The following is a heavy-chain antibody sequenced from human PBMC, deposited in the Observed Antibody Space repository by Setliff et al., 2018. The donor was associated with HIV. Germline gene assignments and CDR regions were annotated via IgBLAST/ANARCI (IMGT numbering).Heavy chain of an antibody. CDR1: GGSISAYY. CDR3: ARDMMFRGVNNYYYYMDV. V-gene: IGHV4-4*07. D-gene: IGHD3-10*01. J-gene: IGHJ6*03. Sequence: SETLSLTCTVSGGSISAYYWSWIRQPAGKGLEWIGRIDSSGSTNYNPSLKSRLTMSVGTSNNQLSLRLSSVTAADTAVYYCARDMMFRGVNNYYYYMDVWGKGTTVTVSS. CDR2: IDSSGST.